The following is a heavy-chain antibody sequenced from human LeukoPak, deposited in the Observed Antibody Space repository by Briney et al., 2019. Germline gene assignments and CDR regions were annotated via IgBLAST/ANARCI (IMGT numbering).Heavy chain of an antibody. V-gene: IGHV4-39*07. CDR3: ARASTIFGHFAY. D-gene: IGHD3-3*01. CDR1: GGSISGTPYY. CDR2: IYYSGSP. Sequence: NPSETLSLTCALSGGSISGTPYYWGWIRQPPGMGLEWIGSIYYSGSPYYNPSLKSRPTISVDTSKNQFSLKLTSVTAADTAVYYCARASTIFGHFAYWGRGTLVTVSS. J-gene: IGHJ4*02.